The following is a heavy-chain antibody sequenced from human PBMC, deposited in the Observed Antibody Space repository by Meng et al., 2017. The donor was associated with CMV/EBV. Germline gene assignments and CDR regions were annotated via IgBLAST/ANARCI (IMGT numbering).Heavy chain of an antibody. CDR3: ARERVRNFVVAPGASRTAAPAGMDV. Sequence: GGSLRLSCAVSGFTFRSYWMHWVRQAPGKGLVWVSRIESDGRITTYADSVKGRFIISRDNAKNTLYLQMNSLRAEDTAVYYCARERVRNFVVAPGASRTAAPAGMDVWGQGTAVTVS. J-gene: IGHJ6*02. CDR1: GFTFRSYW. D-gene: IGHD2-2*01. CDR2: IESDGRIT. V-gene: IGHV3-74*03.